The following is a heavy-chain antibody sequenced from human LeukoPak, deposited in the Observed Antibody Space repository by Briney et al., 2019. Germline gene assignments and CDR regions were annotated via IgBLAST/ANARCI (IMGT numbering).Heavy chain of an antibody. CDR2: IYAGDSDT. Sequence: GESLKISCRGSGYIFSDYWIGWVRQMPGRGLEWMGIIYAGDSDTRYMPSFQGQVTISADKSINTAYLQWSSLKASDTAVYFCAREGGYYGSTGSCFFAFWAQEPLVPFPS. J-gene: IGHJ4*02. V-gene: IGHV5-51*01. D-gene: IGHD3-10*01. CDR1: GYIFSDYW. CDR3: AREGGYYGSTGSCFFAF.